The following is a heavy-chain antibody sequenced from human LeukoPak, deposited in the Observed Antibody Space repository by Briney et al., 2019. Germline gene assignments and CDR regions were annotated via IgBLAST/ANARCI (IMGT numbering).Heavy chain of an antibody. D-gene: IGHD6-13*01. CDR2: ISAYNGNT. Sequence: ASVKVSCMASGYTFTSYGISWVRQAPGQGVEWMGWISAYNGNTNYAQKLQGRVTMTTDTSTSTAYMELRSLRSDDTAVYYCARVGVSAAAGITYYYYYMDVWGKGTTVTVSS. J-gene: IGHJ6*03. CDR1: GYTFTSYG. CDR3: ARVGVSAAAGITYYYYYMDV. V-gene: IGHV1-18*01.